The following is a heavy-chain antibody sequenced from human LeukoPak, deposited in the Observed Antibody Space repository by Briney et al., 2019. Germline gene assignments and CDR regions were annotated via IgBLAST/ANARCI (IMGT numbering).Heavy chain of an antibody. Sequence: SVKVSCKASGGTFSSYAISWVRQAPGQGLEWMGGIIPIFGTANYAQKFQGRVTITTDESTSTAYLELSSLRSEDTAVYYCARLNSYGPGNWGQGTLVTVSS. CDR1: GGTFSSYA. D-gene: IGHD5-18*01. CDR3: ARLNSYGPGN. J-gene: IGHJ4*02. CDR2: IIPIFGTA. V-gene: IGHV1-69*05.